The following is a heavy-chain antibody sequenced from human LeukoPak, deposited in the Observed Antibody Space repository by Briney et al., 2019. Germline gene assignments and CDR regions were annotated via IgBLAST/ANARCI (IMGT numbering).Heavy chain of an antibody. J-gene: IGHJ4*02. D-gene: IGHD4-17*01. CDR3: ARGYGDYTFDY. Sequence: PSETLSLTCTVSGGSISSYYWSWIRQPPGKGLEWIGYIYYSGSTNYNPSLKSRATISVDTSKNQFSLKLSSVTAADTAVYYCARGYGDYTFDYWGQGTLVTVSS. V-gene: IGHV4-59*01. CDR1: GGSISSYY. CDR2: IYYSGST.